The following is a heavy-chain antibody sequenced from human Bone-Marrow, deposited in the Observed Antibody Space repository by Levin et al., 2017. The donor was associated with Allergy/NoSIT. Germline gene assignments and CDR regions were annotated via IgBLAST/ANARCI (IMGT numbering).Heavy chain of an antibody. D-gene: IGHD3-16*01. J-gene: IGHJ4*02. V-gene: IGHV4-59*01. CDR1: CGSIPNYY. Sequence: SQTLSLTCAVSCGSIPNYYWCWVRQAPGKGLEWIGYIHYNEGTKFNPSLQSRVTLSLDTSRSQFSLRLYSVTAADTAVYYCASLAVGNGGRGSWGQGSLVTVSA. CDR2: IHYNEGT. CDR3: ASLAVGNGGRGS.